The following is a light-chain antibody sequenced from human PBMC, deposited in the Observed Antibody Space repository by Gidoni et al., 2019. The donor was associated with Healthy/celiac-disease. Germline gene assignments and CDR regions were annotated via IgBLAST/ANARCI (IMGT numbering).Light chain of an antibody. CDR2: RNN. CDR1: RSNIGSNY. CDR3: AAWDDSLSAPYWV. V-gene: IGLV1-47*01. J-gene: IGLJ3*02. Sequence: QSVLTQPPSASGTPGQRLTISWSGSRSNIGSNYVYWYQQLPGTAPKLLIYRNNQRPSGVRDRFSGSKSGTSASLAISGLRSEDEDDYYCAAWDDSLSAPYWVFGGGTKLTVL.